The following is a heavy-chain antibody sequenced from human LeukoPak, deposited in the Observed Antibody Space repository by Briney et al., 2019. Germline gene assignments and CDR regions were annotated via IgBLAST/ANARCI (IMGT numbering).Heavy chain of an antibody. Sequence: PSETLSLTCTVSGGSISSYYWSWIRQPPGKGLEWIGYIYYSGSTNCNPSLKSRVTISVDTSKNQFSLKLSSVTAADTAVYYCARTNDGWYFDYWGQGTLVTVSS. D-gene: IGHD1-1*01. CDR1: GGSISSYY. CDR2: IYYSGST. V-gene: IGHV4-59*01. CDR3: ARTNDGWYFDY. J-gene: IGHJ4*02.